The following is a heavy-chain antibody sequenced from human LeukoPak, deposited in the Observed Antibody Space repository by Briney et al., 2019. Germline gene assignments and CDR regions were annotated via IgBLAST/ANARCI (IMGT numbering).Heavy chain of an antibody. CDR2: IYYSGST. CDR1: GGSISSYY. CDR3: ARIAVAGQDYFDY. J-gene: IGHJ4*02. D-gene: IGHD6-19*01. Sequence: TASETLSLTCTVSGGSISSYYWSWIRQPPGKGLEWIGYIYYSGSTNYNPSLKSRVTISVDTSKNQFSLKLSSVTAADTAVYYCARIAVAGQDYFDYWGQGTLVTVSS. V-gene: IGHV4-59*01.